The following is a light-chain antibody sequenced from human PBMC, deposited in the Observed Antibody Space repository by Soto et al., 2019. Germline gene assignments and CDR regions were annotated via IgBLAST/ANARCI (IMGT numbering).Light chain of an antibody. V-gene: IGKV1-33*01. Sequence: DIQITQSSSSLSASVGDRVTITCQASQDISNYLNWYQQKPGKAPKLLIYDASNLETGVPSRYSGSGSGTDFTFTISSLQPEDIETYYCQQYDNLPIPFGQGTRLEIK. CDR3: QQYDNLPIP. CDR2: DAS. CDR1: QDISNY. J-gene: IGKJ5*01.